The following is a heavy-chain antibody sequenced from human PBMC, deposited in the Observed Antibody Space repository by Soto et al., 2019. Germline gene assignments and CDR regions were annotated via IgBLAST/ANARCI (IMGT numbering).Heavy chain of an antibody. CDR2: ISSSGGST. CDR3: AKASTWYPYFEY. Sequence: PGGSLRLPCAASGFTFSSYAMNWVRQAPGKGLEWVSAISSSGGSTYYADSVKGRFTISRDNSKNTLYLQMNTLTAEDTAVYYCAKASTWYPYFEYWGQGTLVTVSS. D-gene: IGHD6-13*01. V-gene: IGHV3-23*01. CDR1: GFTFSSYA. J-gene: IGHJ4*02.